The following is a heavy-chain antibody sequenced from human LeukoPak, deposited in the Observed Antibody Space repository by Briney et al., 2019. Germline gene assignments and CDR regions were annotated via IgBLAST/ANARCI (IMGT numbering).Heavy chain of an antibody. Sequence: PGRSLRLSCAASGFTFDDYAMHWVRQAPGKGLEWVSGISWNSGSIGYADSVKGRFTISRDNAKNSLYLQMNNLRAEDTAMYYCAKEEWYSFDNWGQGYLVTVSS. J-gene: IGHJ4*02. D-gene: IGHD1-1*01. CDR1: GFTFDDYA. CDR2: ISWNSGSI. V-gene: IGHV3-9*01. CDR3: AKEEWYSFDN.